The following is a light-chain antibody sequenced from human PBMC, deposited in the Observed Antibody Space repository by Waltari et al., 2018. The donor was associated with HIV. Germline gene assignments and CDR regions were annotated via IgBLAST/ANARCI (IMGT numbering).Light chain of an antibody. CDR3: ATWDDSLNCPV. CDR2: RNN. Sequence: QSVLTQPPSASGTPGQRVTISCSGSGSNLGGSAVYRYQHLPGTAPKLLMYRNNQRPSGVPDRFSGSKSGTSASLTISGLRSGDEGNYYCATWDDSLNCPVFGGGTNLTV. V-gene: IGLV1-47*01. CDR1: GSNLGGSA. J-gene: IGLJ2*01.